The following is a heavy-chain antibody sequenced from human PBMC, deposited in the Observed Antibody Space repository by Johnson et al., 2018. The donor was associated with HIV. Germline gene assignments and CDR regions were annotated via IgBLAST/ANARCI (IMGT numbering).Heavy chain of an antibody. D-gene: IGHD3-22*01. V-gene: IGHV3-13*01. CDR2: IGTAGDV. CDR3: AKEGGRITMIVVEPDAFDI. CDR1: GFTFSSYD. Sequence: MLLVESGGGLVQPGGSLRLSCAASGFTFSSYDMHWVRQATGKGLEWVSAIGTAGDVYYADSVKGRFTISRDNSKNTVYLQMNSLRAEDTAVYYCAKEGGRITMIVVEPDAFDIWGQGTMVTVSS. J-gene: IGHJ3*02.